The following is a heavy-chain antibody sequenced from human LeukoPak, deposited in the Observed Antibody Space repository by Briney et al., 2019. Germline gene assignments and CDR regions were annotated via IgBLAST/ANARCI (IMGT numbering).Heavy chain of an antibody. CDR2: INHSGST. Sequence: PSETLSLTCTVSGGSISSYYWSWIRQPPGKGLEWIEEINHSGSTNYNPSLKSRVTISVDTSKNQFSLKLSSVTAADTAVYYCARGPVAGRLYYFDYWGQGTLVTVSS. V-gene: IGHV4-34*01. CDR1: GGSISSYY. CDR3: ARGPVAGRLYYFDY. J-gene: IGHJ4*02. D-gene: IGHD2-15*01.